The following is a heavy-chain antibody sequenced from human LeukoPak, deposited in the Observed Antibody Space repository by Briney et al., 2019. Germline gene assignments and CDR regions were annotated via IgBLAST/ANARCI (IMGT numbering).Heavy chain of an antibody. V-gene: IGHV3-23*01. CDR2: ISGSGGST. D-gene: IGHD3-10*01. CDR3: AKETYHHYGSGSYSDY. CDR1: GFTFSSYA. J-gene: IGHJ4*02. Sequence: GGSLRLSCAASGFTFSSYAMHWVRQAPGKGLEWVSAISGSGGSTYYADSVKGRFTISRDNSKNTLYLQMNSLRAEDTAVYYCAKETYHHYGSGSYSDYWGQGTLVTVSS.